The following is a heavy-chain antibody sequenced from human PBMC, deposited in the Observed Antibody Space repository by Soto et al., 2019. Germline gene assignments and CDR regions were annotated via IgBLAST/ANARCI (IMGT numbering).Heavy chain of an antibody. CDR3: ARDHPQGYCSGGSCNVDY. CDR1: GFTFSSYS. V-gene: IGHV3-21*01. D-gene: IGHD2-15*01. J-gene: IGHJ4*02. CDR2: ISSSSSYI. Sequence: GGSLRLSCAASGFTFSSYSMNWVRQAPGKGLEWVSSISSSSSYIYYADSVKGRFTISRDNAKNSLYLQMNSLRAEDTAVYYCARDHPQGYCSGGSCNVDYWGQGTLVTVSS.